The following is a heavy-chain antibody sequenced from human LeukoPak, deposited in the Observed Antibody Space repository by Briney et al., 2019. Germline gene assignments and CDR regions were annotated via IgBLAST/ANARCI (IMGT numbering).Heavy chain of an antibody. CDR1: GGTFSSYA. Sequence: SVTVSCKASGGTFSSYAISWVRQAPGQGLEWMGGIIPIFGTANYAQKFQGRVTITADESTSTAYMELSSLRSEDTAVYYCARSPYSYYDFWSAAPGFDYWGQGTLVTVSS. CDR2: IIPIFGTA. D-gene: IGHD3-3*01. J-gene: IGHJ4*02. CDR3: ARSPYSYYDFWSAAPGFDY. V-gene: IGHV1-69*13.